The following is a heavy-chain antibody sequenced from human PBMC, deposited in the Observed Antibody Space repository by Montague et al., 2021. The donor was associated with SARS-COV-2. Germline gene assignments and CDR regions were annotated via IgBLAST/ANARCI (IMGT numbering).Heavy chain of an antibody. Sequence: TLSLICAVSGGSVSSGGYSWYWIREAPGKGLEWIGHIHHSGNTYYNPSLESRVTISGDRPKNQFSLKVTSITAADTAVYYCASYRDYGDYYWGQGTLVTVSS. CDR2: IHHSGNT. CDR3: ASYRDYGDYY. D-gene: IGHD4-17*01. V-gene: IGHV4-30-2*01. CDR1: GGSVSSGGYS. J-gene: IGHJ4*02.